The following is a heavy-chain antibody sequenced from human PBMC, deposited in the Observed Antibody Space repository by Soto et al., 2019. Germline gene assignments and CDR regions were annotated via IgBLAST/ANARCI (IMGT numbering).Heavy chain of an antibody. Sequence: GGSMGLSCAASGFSFNTLGVHWVRQAPGQGLEWVAIVWHDGSNKYYADSVKGRFTISRHNSKNTLYLQMNSLRAEDTAVYYCAREEAVAGHFDFWGLGTLVTV. V-gene: IGHV3-30*02. D-gene: IGHD6-19*01. CDR1: GFSFNTLG. J-gene: IGHJ4*02. CDR2: VWHDGSNK. CDR3: AREEAVAGHFDF.